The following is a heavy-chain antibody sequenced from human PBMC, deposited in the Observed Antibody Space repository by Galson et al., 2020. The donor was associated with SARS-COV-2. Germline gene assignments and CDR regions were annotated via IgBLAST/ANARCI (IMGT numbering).Heavy chain of an antibody. CDR1: GFTFSSYG. CDR2: ISYDGSNK. D-gene: IGHD6-19*01. J-gene: IGHJ4*02. CDR3: AKSRRSQWLVIDYFDY. V-gene: IGHV3-30*18. Sequence: GGSLRLSCAASGFTFSSYGMHWVRQAPGKGLEWVAVISYDGSNKYYADSVKGRFTISRDNSKNTLYLQMNSLRAEDTAVYYCAKSRRSQWLVIDYFDYWGQGTLVTVSS.